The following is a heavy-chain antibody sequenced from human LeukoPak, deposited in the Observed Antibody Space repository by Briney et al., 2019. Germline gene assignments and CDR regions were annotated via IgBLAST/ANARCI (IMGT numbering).Heavy chain of an antibody. V-gene: IGHV4-61*02. CDR2: IYTSGST. CDR1: GGSISSGSYY. D-gene: IGHD3-16*02. Sequence: PSQTLSLTCTVSGGSISSGSYYWSWIRQPAGKGLEWIGRIYTSGSTNYNPSLKSRVTISYTSKNQFSLKLNSVTAADTAVYYCARDSVLDYDYVWGSYRYATTFDYWGQGTLVTVSS. J-gene: IGHJ4*02. CDR3: ARDSVLDYDYVWGSYRYATTFDY.